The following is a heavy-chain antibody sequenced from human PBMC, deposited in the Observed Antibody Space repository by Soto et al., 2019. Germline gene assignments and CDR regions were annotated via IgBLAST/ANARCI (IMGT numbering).Heavy chain of an antibody. Sequence: PSETLSLTCTVSGGSVSSGSYYWSWIRQPPGKGLEWIGYIYYSGSTNYNPSLKSRVTISVDTSKNQFSLKLSSVTAADTAVYYCARQVKLAVAGIDYWGQGTLVTVSS. D-gene: IGHD6-19*01. V-gene: IGHV4-61*01. CDR2: IYYSGST. CDR1: GGSVSSGSYY. J-gene: IGHJ4*02. CDR3: ARQVKLAVAGIDY.